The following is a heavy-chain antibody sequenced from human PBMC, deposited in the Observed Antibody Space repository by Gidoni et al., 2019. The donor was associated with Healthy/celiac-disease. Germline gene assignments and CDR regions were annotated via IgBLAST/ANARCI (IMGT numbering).Heavy chain of an antibody. CDR2: IYYSGST. V-gene: IGHV4-31*03. D-gene: IGHD5-18*01. J-gene: IGHJ5*02. CDR1: GGSISSGGYY. Sequence: QVQLQESGPGLVKPSQTLSLTCTVSGGSISSGGYYWSWIRQHPGKGLEWIGYIYYSGSTYYNPSLKSRVTISVDTSKNQFSLKMSSVTAADTAVYYCARQSPGAMVTLNPWGQGTLVTVSS. CDR3: ARQSPGAMVTLNP.